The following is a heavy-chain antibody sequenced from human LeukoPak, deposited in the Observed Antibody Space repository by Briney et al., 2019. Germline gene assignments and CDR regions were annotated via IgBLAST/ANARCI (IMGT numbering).Heavy chain of an antibody. D-gene: IGHD4-23*01. CDR2: ISKTGTT. CDR1: GGSISSYY. J-gene: IGHJ3*02. V-gene: IGHV4-59*01. Sequence: PSETLSLTCSVSGGSISSYYWSWIRQPPGKGLQWFGYISKTGTTNYNPSLKSRVPISLDTSKNQFSLRLNSVTAADTAVYYCASATGGSDAFNIWGQGTMVTVSS. CDR3: ASATGGSDAFNI.